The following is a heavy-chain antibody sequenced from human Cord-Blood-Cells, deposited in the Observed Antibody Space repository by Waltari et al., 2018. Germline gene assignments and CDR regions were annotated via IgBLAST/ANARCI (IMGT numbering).Heavy chain of an antibody. CDR1: GYTFTGYY. CDR2: INPNRGGK. D-gene: IGHD5-18*01. Sequence: QVQLVQSGAEVKKPGASVKVSCKASGYTFTGYYMHWVRQAPGQGLEWMGWINPNRGGKNYAQKFQGRVTMTRDTSISTAYMELSRLRSDDTAVYYCARDGWVDTAIPWGQGTLVTVSS. CDR3: ARDGWVDTAIP. V-gene: IGHV1-2*02. J-gene: IGHJ5*02.